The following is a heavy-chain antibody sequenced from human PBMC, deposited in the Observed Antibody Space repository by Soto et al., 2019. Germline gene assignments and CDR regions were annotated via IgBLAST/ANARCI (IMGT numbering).Heavy chain of an antibody. D-gene: IGHD3-10*01. J-gene: IGHJ4*02. Sequence: GGSLRLSCAASGFTFSSYAMSWVRQAPGKGLEWVSAISGSGGSTYYADSVKGRFTISRDNSKNTLYLQMNSLRAEDTAVYYCAKDFRITMARGVIIDFDYWGQGTLVTVSS. CDR3: AKDFRITMARGVIIDFDY. V-gene: IGHV3-23*01. CDR2: ISGSGGST. CDR1: GFTFSSYA.